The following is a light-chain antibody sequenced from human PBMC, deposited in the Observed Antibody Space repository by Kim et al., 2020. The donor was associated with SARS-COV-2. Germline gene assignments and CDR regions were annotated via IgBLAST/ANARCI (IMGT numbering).Light chain of an antibody. CDR1: QSVSSY. V-gene: IGKV3-11*01. CDR2: DAS. J-gene: IGKJ4*01. CDR3: QQRSNWPPGLT. Sequence: PGEGATRSCRGSQSVSSYLAWYQQKPGQAPRLLIYDASSRATGIPARFSGSGAGTDFTLTISSLEPEDFAVYYCQQRSNWPPGLTFGGGTKVDIK.